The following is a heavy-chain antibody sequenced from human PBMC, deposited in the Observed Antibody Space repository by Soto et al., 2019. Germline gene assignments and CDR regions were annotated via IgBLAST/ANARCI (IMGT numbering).Heavy chain of an antibody. Sequence: QVQLVQSGAEVKKPGASVKVSCKASGYTFTGYYMHWVRQAPGQGLEWMGWINPNSGGTNYAQKFQGWVTMTRDTSISTAYMELSMLRSDDTAVYYCARADVGYCSSTSCYTSGRDGMDVWGQGTTVTVSS. J-gene: IGHJ6*02. D-gene: IGHD2-2*02. V-gene: IGHV1-2*04. CDR1: GYTFTGYY. CDR3: ARADVGYCSSTSCYTSGRDGMDV. CDR2: INPNSGGT.